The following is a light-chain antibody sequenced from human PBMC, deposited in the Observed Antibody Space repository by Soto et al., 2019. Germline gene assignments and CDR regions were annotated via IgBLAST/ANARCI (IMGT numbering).Light chain of an antibody. Sequence: QPVLTQPPSVSEAPRQRVTISCSGSSSNIEYNSVSWYQQLPGKAPKLLIYFDDLLSSGVSDRFSGSKSGTSASLAISGLQSEDEADYYCAAWDDSLNAFMFGGGTKLTVL. CDR2: FDD. CDR3: AAWDDSLNAFM. V-gene: IGLV1-36*01. CDR1: SSNIEYNS. J-gene: IGLJ3*02.